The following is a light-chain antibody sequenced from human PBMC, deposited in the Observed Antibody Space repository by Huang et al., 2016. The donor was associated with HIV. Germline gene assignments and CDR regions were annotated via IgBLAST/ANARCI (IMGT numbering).Light chain of an antibody. CDR2: GAS. Sequence: DTQMTQSPSSLSASVGDRVTITCRASQTISTYLNWYQQQPGKAPKLLIYGASSLQSRVPSRFIGSGSGTDFTLTIRSLQREDFATYFCQQSYSTPWTFGQGTKVEIK. CDR1: QTISTY. J-gene: IGKJ1*01. V-gene: IGKV1-39*01. CDR3: QQSYSTPWT.